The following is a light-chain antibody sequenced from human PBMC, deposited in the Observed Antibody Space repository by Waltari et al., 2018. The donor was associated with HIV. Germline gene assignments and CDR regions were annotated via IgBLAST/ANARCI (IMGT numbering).Light chain of an antibody. CDR2: RNK. V-gene: IGLV1-47*01. CDR1: TSNIGSNY. J-gene: IGLJ3*02. CDR3: AAWDNRLSAWV. Sequence: QSALTQTPSASGTPGQRVTMSCSGSTSNIGSNYVYWYQQIPVTAPKLLISRNKQRPSGVPDRFSGSKSGTSASLAISGLRSEDEADYYCAAWDNRLSAWVFGGGTKVTVL.